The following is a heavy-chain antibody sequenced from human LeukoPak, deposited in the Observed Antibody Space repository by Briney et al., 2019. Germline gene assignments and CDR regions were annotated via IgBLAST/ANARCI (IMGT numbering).Heavy chain of an antibody. CDR3: ARGLRTYYDFWSGYRGNWFDP. CDR1: GYTVNGCD. D-gene: IGHD3-3*01. V-gene: IGHV1-8*01. Sequence: GPSVNVPCVASGYTVNGCDFQWVRQPSGKGLEWMGWMNPNSGNTGYAQKFQGRVTMTRNTSISTAYMELSSLRSEDTAVYYCARGLRTYYDFWSGYRGNWFDPWGQGTLVTVSS. CDR2: MNPNSGNT. J-gene: IGHJ5*02.